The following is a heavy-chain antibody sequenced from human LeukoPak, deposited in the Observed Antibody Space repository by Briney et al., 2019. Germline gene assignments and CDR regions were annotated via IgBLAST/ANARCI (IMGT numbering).Heavy chain of an antibody. CDR2: IWKDGSDE. V-gene: IGHV3-33*08. D-gene: IGHD3-3*01. J-gene: IGHJ4*02. Sequence: LSLTCAVYGGSFSGYYWSWIRQPPGKGLEWVALIWKDGSDEFYADSVKGRFTISRDNSRNTLSLQMNSLRGEDTAVYYCAREEAFQLEASLDQWGQGTLVTVSS. CDR3: AREEAFQLEASLDQ. CDR1: GGSFSGYY.